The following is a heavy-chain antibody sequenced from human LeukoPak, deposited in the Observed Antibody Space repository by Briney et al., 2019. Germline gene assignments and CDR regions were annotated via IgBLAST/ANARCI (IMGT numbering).Heavy chain of an antibody. V-gene: IGHV3-23*01. Sequence: GGSLRLSCAASGFTFSSYAMSWVRQAPGKGLEWVSVISGRGDYTYYADSMKGRFTISRDNSKNSLFLQMNSLRAEDTAVYYCAKGPRSSWYHYGMDVWGKGTTVTVSS. CDR1: GFTFSSYA. J-gene: IGHJ6*04. CDR3: AKGPRSSWYHYGMDV. CDR2: ISGRGDYT. D-gene: IGHD6-13*01.